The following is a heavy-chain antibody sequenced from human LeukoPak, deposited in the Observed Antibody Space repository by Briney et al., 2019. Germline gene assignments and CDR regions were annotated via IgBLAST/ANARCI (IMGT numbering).Heavy chain of an antibody. D-gene: IGHD3-9*01. CDR1: GGSFSGYY. Sequence: SETLSLTCAVYGGSFSGYYWSWIRQPPGKGLEWIGEINHSGSTNYNPSLKSRVTISVDTSKNQFSLKLSSVTAADTAVYYCARRALRYFDWLFRGGWFDPWGQGTLVTVSS. V-gene: IGHV4-34*01. CDR2: INHSGST. CDR3: ARRALRYFDWLFRGGWFDP. J-gene: IGHJ5*02.